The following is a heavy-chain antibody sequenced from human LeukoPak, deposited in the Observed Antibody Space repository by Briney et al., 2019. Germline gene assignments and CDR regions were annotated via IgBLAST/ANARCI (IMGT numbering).Heavy chain of an antibody. Sequence: GGSLRLSCAASGFTFSNYWMHWVRQAPGKGLVWVSRINSDGSSTTYADSVKGRFTISRDSAKNTLYLQMNSLRAEDTALYYCAKGHQVTTFYSAFDIWGQGTMVTVSS. CDR1: GFTFSNYW. D-gene: IGHD4-17*01. CDR2: INSDGSST. V-gene: IGHV3-74*01. CDR3: AKGHQVTTFYSAFDI. J-gene: IGHJ3*02.